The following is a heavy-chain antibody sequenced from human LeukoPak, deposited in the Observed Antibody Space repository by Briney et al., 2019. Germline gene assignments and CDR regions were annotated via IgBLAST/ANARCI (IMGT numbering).Heavy chain of an antibody. CDR3: AGAEIDRLRSPGTLYYIDT. CDR2: VHHSGTS. Sequence: SGTLSLTCSVSGDSIRRYFWSWIRLSPGKGLEWIGYVHHSGTSRYKPSLESRVTMSLDTSENQFSLTLKSVTAADTALYYCAGAEIDRLRSPGTLYYIDTWGPGTLVTVSS. J-gene: IGHJ5*02. CDR1: GDSIRRYF. V-gene: IGHV4-59*01. D-gene: IGHD5-12*01.